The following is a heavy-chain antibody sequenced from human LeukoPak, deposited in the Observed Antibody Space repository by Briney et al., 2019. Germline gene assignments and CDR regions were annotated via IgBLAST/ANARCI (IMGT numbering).Heavy chain of an antibody. CDR2: ISYDGSNK. CDR1: EFSISRHY. CDR3: ASSTLGATTNYYYGMDV. V-gene: IGHV3-30-3*01. Sequence: GGSLRLSCTASEFSISRHYMSWVRQAPGKGLEWVAVISYDGSNKYYADSVKGRFTISRDNSKNTLYLQMNSLRAEDTAVYYCASSTLGATTNYYYGMDVWGQGTTVTVSS. J-gene: IGHJ6*02. D-gene: IGHD1-26*01.